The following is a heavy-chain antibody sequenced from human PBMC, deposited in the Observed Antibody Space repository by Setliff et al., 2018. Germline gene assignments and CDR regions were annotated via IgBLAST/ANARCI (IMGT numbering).Heavy chain of an antibody. CDR3: ARDGVYYAMDV. V-gene: IGHV3-11*04. CDR1: GFSFSYFY. J-gene: IGHJ6*02. CDR2: ISGDGITI. Sequence: GWSLRLSCAASGFSFSYFYMSWVRQAPGKGLEWLSKISGDGITIFYADSVRGRFTISRDNAKNSVFLQMNSLRADDTAVYYCARDGVYYAMDVWGQGTTGTVSS.